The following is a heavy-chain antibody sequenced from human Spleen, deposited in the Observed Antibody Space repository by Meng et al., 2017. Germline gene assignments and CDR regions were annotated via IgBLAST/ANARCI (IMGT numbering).Heavy chain of an antibody. Sequence: GESLKISCAASGFIFDDYGMSWVRQVPGKGLDWVSGLNWNGGGTSYADSVKGRFTISRDNAKSSLYLQMNSLRAEDTALYYCVRFSRPTTDTPRYGMDVWGQGTAVTVSS. J-gene: IGHJ6*02. CDR2: LNWNGGGT. D-gene: IGHD2-15*01. CDR1: GFIFDDYG. V-gene: IGHV3-20*04. CDR3: VRFSRPTTDTPRYGMDV.